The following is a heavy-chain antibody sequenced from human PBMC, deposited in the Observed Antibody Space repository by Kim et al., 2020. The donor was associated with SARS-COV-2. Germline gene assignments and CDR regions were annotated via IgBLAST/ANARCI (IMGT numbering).Heavy chain of an antibody. CDR1: GYTFTSYA. CDR3: ARDRETMVRGRFDP. V-gene: IGHV1-3*01. Sequence: ASVKVSCKASGYTFTSYAMHWVRQAPGQRLEWMGWINAGNGNTKYSQKFQGRVTITRDTSASTAYMELSSLRSEDTAVYYCARDRETMVRGRFDPWGQGTLVTVSS. CDR2: INAGNGNT. D-gene: IGHD3-10*01. J-gene: IGHJ5*02.